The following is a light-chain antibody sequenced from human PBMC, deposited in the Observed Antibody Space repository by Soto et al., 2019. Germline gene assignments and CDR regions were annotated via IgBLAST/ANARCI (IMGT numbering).Light chain of an antibody. CDR2: GAS. V-gene: IGKV3-20*01. CDR3: QQYGSSGT. Sequence: EIVLTQSPGTLSLSPGARAPLSCRASQSVSRNYLAWYQQKPGRAPRLLIYGASNRATGIPDRFSGSGSGTDFTLTISRLEPEDFAVYYCQQYGSSGTFGQGTKVDIK. CDR1: QSVSRNY. J-gene: IGKJ1*01.